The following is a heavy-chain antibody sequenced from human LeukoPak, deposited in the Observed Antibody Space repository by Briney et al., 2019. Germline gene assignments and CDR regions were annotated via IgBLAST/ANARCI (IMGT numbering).Heavy chain of an antibody. J-gene: IGHJ4*02. CDR1: GGSFSGYY. CDR3: ARTHCSGGSCYNATFDY. Sequence: PSQTLSLTCAVYGGSFSGYYWSWIRPPPGKGLEWIGAINHSGSTNYNPSLKSRVNISVDTSKNQFSLKLSSVTAADTAVYYCARTHCSGGSCYNATFDYWGQGTLVTVSS. CDR2: INHSGST. V-gene: IGHV4-34*01. D-gene: IGHD2-15*01.